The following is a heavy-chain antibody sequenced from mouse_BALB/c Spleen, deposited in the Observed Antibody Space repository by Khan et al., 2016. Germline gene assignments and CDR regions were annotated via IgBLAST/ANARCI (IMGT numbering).Heavy chain of an antibody. Sequence: QVTLKEFGPGILQPSQTLSLTCSFSGFSLSTSGMGVSWIRQPSGKGLEWLTHIYWDDDKRYNPSLKSRLTISKDTSSNQVFLKITSVDTADAATYFCARRGGDYFDYWGQGTTLTVSS. CDR2: IYWDDDK. J-gene: IGHJ2*01. CDR1: GFSLSTSGMG. V-gene: IGHV8-12*01. CDR3: ARRGGDYFDY.